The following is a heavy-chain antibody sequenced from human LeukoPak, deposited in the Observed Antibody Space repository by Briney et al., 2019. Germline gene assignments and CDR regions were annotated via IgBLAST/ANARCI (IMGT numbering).Heavy chain of an antibody. Sequence: PGGSLRLSCAASGFPVRSNYMSWVRQAPGKGLGGVPVIYGGGSTYYADSVKGRFTISRDNSKNTLYLQMNSLRAEDTAVYYCARDLSFGSGYYVRLGNWGQGTLVTVSS. CDR1: GFPVRSNY. D-gene: IGHD3-22*01. J-gene: IGHJ4*02. V-gene: IGHV3-53*01. CDR2: IYGGGST. CDR3: ARDLSFGSGYYVRLGN.